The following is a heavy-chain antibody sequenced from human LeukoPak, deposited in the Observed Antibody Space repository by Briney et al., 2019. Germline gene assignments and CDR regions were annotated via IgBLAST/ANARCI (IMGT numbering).Heavy chain of an antibody. CDR3: AKVRGVYCSSPACYYYDA. CDR2: VSPSGGRT. CDR1: GFTFSSYA. D-gene: IGHD2-2*01. J-gene: IGHJ4*02. Sequence: GALRLSCGASGFTFSSYAMSWVRQTPGGGLEWVAGVSPSGGRTIYADSAEGRFTISRDNSNDTVYLQLSSLRAEDSALYYCAKVRGVYCSSPACYYYDAWGQGTPVTVSS. V-gene: IGHV3-23*01.